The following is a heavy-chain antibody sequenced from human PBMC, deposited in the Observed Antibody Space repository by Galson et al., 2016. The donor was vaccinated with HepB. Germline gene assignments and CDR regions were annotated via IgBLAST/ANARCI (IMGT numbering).Heavy chain of an antibody. Sequence: SLRLSCATSGFTFTRYNMNWVRQAPGKGLEWVSSISSGSSYIYYADSVKGRFTISRDNVKKSLYLQMNSLRPEDKAVYYCARVRAQQLLDAFDIWGQGTMVTVSS. CDR1: GFTFTRYN. J-gene: IGHJ3*02. D-gene: IGHD6-13*01. V-gene: IGHV3-21*01. CDR2: ISSGSSYI. CDR3: ARVRAQQLLDAFDI.